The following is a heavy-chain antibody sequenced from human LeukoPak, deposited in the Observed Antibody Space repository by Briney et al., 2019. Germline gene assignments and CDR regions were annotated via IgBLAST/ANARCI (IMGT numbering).Heavy chain of an antibody. D-gene: IGHD5-24*01. CDR3: ARDRERWLQTFDY. CDR2: ISYDGSNK. J-gene: IGHJ4*02. Sequence: AGRSLRLSCAASGFTFSSYAMHWVRQAPGKGLEWVAVISYDGSNKYYADSVKGRFTISRDNSKNTLYLQTNSLRAEDTAVYYCARDRERWLQTFDYWGQGTLVTVSS. CDR1: GFTFSSYA. V-gene: IGHV3-30-3*01.